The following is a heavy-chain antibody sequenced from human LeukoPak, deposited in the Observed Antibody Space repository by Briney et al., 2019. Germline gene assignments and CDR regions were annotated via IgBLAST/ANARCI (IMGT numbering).Heavy chain of an antibody. D-gene: IGHD4-17*01. Sequence: PSETLSLTCTVSDGSMSGYYWSWIRQPPGKGLEWIGYTYYSGSTNYNPSLKRRVTISEDRSMNQFSLKLSSVTAADTAVYYCARQKGASGDYHALWGQGTLVTVSS. CDR2: TYYSGST. V-gene: IGHV4-59*08. CDR1: DGSMSGYY. CDR3: ARQKGASGDYHAL. J-gene: IGHJ4*02.